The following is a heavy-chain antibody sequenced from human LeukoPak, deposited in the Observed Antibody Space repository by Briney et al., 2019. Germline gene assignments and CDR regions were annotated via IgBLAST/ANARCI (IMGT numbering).Heavy chain of an antibody. CDR2: IHPGDSDT. Sequence: KAGESLKISCKGYGYSFTSYWIAWVRQMPGKGLEWVGIIHPGDSDTRYSPSFEGQVTISADEFISTAYLQWSSLTASDTAIYYCARHPIVGASQSWFDPWGQGTLVTVSS. J-gene: IGHJ5*02. CDR1: GYSFTSYW. D-gene: IGHD1-26*01. V-gene: IGHV5-51*01. CDR3: ARHPIVGASQSWFDP.